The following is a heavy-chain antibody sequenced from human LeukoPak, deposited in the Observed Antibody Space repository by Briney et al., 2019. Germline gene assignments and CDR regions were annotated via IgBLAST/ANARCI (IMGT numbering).Heavy chain of an antibody. V-gene: IGHV3-23*01. J-gene: IGHJ5*02. CDR2: ITYTGDDT. Sequence: PGGSLRLSCAASGFTFSSYAMSWVRQSPGRGLEWVSTITYTGDDTYYADSVKGRFTISRDNSRNTLYLQMSSLRAEDAALYYCAKLGCSAGSCYSNHWGQGTLVTVSS. D-gene: IGHD2-15*01. CDR1: GFTFSSYA. CDR3: AKLGCSAGSCYSNH.